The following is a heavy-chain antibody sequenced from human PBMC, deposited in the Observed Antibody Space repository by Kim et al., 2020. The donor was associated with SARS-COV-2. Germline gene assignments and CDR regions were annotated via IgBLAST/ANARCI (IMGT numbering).Heavy chain of an antibody. CDR2: SK. Sequence: SKCYGDSVKGRVTVSRDSSKSTLHLQMGSLRPEDTALYYCAGGTYGGYDYWGQGTLVTVSS. J-gene: IGHJ4*02. D-gene: IGHD5-12*01. CDR3: AGGTYGGYDY. V-gene: IGHV3-64*02.